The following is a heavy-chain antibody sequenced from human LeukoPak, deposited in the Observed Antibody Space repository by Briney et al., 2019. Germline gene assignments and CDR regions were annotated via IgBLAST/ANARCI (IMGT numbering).Heavy chain of an antibody. V-gene: IGHV4-59*11. Sequence: SETLSLTCTVSGCSISSHYWSWIRQPPGKGLEWIGYIYYSGSTNYNPSLKSRVTISVDTSKNQFSLKLSSVTAADTAVYYCARANDYGDHIPFDYWGQGALVTVSS. CDR3: ARANDYGDHIPFDY. CDR2: IYYSGST. CDR1: GCSISSHY. D-gene: IGHD4-17*01. J-gene: IGHJ4*02.